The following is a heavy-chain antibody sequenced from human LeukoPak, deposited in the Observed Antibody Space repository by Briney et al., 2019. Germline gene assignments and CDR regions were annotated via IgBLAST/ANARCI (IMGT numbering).Heavy chain of an antibody. CDR1: GYSISSGYY. V-gene: IGHV4-38-2*01. Sequence: SETLSLTCAVSGYSISSGYYWGWIRQPPGKGLEWIGSIYHSGSTYYNPSLKSRVTISLDTSKNQFSLTLTSVTAADTAVYYCARGSYGSGTWGQGTLVTVSS. CDR3: ARGSYGSGT. CDR2: IYHSGST. J-gene: IGHJ4*02. D-gene: IGHD3-10*01.